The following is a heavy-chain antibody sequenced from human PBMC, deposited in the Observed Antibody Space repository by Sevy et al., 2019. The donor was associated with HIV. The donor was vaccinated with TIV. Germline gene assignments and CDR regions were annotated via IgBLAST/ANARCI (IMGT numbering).Heavy chain of an antibody. J-gene: IGHJ6*02. Sequence: GGSLRLSCAASGFTLSSYSMNWVRQAPGKGLEWVSSISSSSSYIYYANSVKGRFTISRDNAKNSLYLQMNSLRAEDTAVYYCARDNPPRDYGYYNYYYYGMDVWGQGTTVTVSS. V-gene: IGHV3-21*01. CDR3: ARDNPPRDYGYYNYYYYGMDV. CDR1: GFTLSSYS. CDR2: ISSSSSYI. D-gene: IGHD4-17*01.